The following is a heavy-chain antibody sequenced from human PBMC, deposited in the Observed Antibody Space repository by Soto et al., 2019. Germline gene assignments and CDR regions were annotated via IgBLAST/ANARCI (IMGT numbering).Heavy chain of an antibody. D-gene: IGHD3-3*01. CDR1: GGTFSSYA. CDR3: ARAKGNGLRFLAWPGMDV. CDR2: IIPIFGTA. J-gene: IGHJ6*02. V-gene: IGHV1-69*12. Sequence: QVQLVQSGAEVKKPGSSVKVSCKASGGTFSSYAISWVRQAPGQGLEWMGGIIPIFGTANYAQKFQGRVTIPADESTSTGYRELSSVRSEDTAVYYCARAKGNGLRFLAWPGMDVWGQGTTVTVSS.